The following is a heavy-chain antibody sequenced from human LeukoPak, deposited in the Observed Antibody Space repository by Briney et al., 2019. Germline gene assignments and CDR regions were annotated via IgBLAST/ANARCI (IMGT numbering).Heavy chain of an antibody. V-gene: IGHV3-30*04. CDR1: GFTFSTYA. Sequence: GGSLRLSCAASGFTFSTYAMHWVRQAPGKGLEWVAVISYDGSSKYYADSVKGRFTISRDNSKNTLYLQMSSLRAEDTAVYYCAKGTLGYCSGGSCYSGYWGQGTLVTVSS. J-gene: IGHJ4*02. CDR2: ISYDGSSK. D-gene: IGHD2-15*01. CDR3: AKGTLGYCSGGSCYSGY.